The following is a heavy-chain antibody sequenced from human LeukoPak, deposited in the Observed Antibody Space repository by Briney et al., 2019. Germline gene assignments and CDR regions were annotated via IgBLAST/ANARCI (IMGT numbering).Heavy chain of an antibody. CDR1: GYTFTSYD. V-gene: IGHV1-8*01. D-gene: IGHD3-22*01. J-gene: IGHJ4*02. Sequence: GASVKVSCKASGYTFTSYDINWVRQATGQGLEWMGWMNPNSGNTGYAQKFQGRVTMTRNTSISTAYMEPSSLRSEDTAVYYCASALYYDSSGYYADYWGQGTLVTVSS. CDR3: ASALYYDSSGYYADY. CDR2: MNPNSGNT.